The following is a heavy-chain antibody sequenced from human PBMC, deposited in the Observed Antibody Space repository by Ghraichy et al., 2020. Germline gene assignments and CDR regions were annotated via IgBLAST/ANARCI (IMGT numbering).Heavy chain of an antibody. J-gene: IGHJ4*02. V-gene: IGHV3-15*01. CDR3: TTVGYDSSGHDY. CDR1: GFTFSNAW. CDR2: IKSKTDGGTT. D-gene: IGHD3-22*01. Sequence: GGSLRLFCEASGFTFSNAWMSWVRQAPGKGLEWVGRIKSKTDGGTTDYAAPVKGRFTISRDDSKNTLYLQMNSLKTEDTAVYYCTTVGYDSSGHDYWGQGTLVTVSS.